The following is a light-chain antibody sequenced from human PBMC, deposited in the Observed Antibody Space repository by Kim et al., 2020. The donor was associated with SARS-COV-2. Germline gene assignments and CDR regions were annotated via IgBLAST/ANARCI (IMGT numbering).Light chain of an antibody. V-gene: IGKV1-5*03. Sequence: ASVGDRVTITCRASQSIDRWLAWYQKKPGKAPKSLIYKASSLESGVPSTFSGSGSGTEFTLTISSLQPDDFATYYCQQYHSYPITYGQGTRLEIK. CDR3: QQYHSYPIT. J-gene: IGKJ5*01. CDR2: KAS. CDR1: QSIDRW.